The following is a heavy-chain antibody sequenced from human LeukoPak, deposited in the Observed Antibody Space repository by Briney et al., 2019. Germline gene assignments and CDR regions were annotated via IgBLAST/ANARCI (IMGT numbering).Heavy chain of an antibody. CDR1: GGSISSSNW. J-gene: IGHJ4*02. Sequence: SETLSLTCAVSGGSISSSNWWSWVRQPPGKGLEWIGEIYHSGSTNYNPSLKSRVTISVDKSKNQFSLNLSSVTAADTAVYYCLYGGNSGDWVYWGQGTLVTVSS. D-gene: IGHD4-23*01. CDR3: LYGGNSGDWVY. V-gene: IGHV4-4*02. CDR2: IYHSGST.